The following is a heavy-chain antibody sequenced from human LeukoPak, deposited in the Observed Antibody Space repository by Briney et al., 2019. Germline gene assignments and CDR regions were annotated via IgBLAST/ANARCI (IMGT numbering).Heavy chain of an antibody. Sequence: PGGSLRLSCAASGFTFSRYWMSWVRQAPGEGLEWVANIKQDESAKYYVDSVKGRFTISRDNAKNSLYLQMNSLRAEDTAVYYCARDLDYSTFGYWGQGTLVTVSS. CDR2: IKQDESAK. D-gene: IGHD2/OR15-2a*01. J-gene: IGHJ4*02. V-gene: IGHV3-7*03. CDR3: ARDLDYSTFGY. CDR1: GFTFSRYW.